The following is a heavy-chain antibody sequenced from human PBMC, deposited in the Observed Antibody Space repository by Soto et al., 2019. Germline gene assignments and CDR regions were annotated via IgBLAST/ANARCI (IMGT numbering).Heavy chain of an antibody. J-gene: IGHJ6*02. Sequence: EVQLVESGGGLVQPGGSLKLYCAASGFTFSGSAMHWVRQASGKGLEWVGRIGRKANNYATAYAASVKGRFTISRDDSKNTAYLQINSLKTEDTAIYYCTRPFDCSAGSCYSGWYYYYGMDVWGQGTTVTVSS. CDR1: GFTFSGSA. V-gene: IGHV3-73*01. CDR2: IGRKANNYAT. CDR3: TRPFDCSAGSCYSGWYYYYGMDV. D-gene: IGHD2-15*01.